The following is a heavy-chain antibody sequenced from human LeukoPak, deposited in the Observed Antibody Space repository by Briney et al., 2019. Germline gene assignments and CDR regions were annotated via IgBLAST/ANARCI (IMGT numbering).Heavy chain of an antibody. Sequence: GGSLRLSCAASGFTFSSYGMHWVRQAPGKGLEWVAAISYDGSNKYYADSVKGRFTISRDNSKNTLYLQMNSLRAEDTAVYYCAKDQNLGFWSGYYTGYGNWGQGTLVTVSS. CDR2: ISYDGSNK. D-gene: IGHD3-3*01. CDR3: AKDQNLGFWSGYYTGYGN. J-gene: IGHJ4*02. CDR1: GFTFSSYG. V-gene: IGHV3-30*18.